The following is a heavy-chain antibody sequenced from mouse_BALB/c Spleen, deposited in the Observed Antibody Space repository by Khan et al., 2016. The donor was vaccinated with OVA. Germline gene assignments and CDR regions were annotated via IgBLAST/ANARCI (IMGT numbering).Heavy chain of an antibody. V-gene: IGHV2-9*02. J-gene: IGHJ4*01. D-gene: IGHD2-3*01. Sequence: QVQLKQSGPGLVAPSQSLSITCTVSGFSLTSYGVQWVRQPPGKGLEWLGVIWAGGSTNYNSALMSRLSISKDNSKSQVFLKMNSLQTDDTAMYYCAREDGYYHYYAMDYWGQGTSVTVSA. CDR1: GFSLTSYG. CDR3: AREDGYYHYYAMDY. CDR2: IWAGGST.